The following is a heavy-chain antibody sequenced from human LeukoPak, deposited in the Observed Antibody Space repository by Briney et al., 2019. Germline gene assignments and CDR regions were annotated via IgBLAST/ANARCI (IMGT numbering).Heavy chain of an antibody. V-gene: IGHV1-8*01. J-gene: IGHJ3*02. CDR2: MNPNSGNT. D-gene: IGHD1-26*01. CDR3: ARGRPKYSPRAFDI. Sequence: ASVKVSCKASGYTFTSYDINWVRQATGQGLEWMGWMNPNSGNTGYAQKFQGRVTMTRNTSISTAYMELSSLRSENTAVYYCARGRPKYSPRAFDIWGQGTMVTVSS. CDR1: GYTFTSYD.